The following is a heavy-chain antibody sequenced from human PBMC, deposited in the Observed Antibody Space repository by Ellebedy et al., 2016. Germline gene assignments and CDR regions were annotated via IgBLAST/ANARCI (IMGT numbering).Heavy chain of an antibody. Sequence: ASVKVSXXASGYTFTGYYMHWVRQAPGQGLEWMGWINTNSGGTSYAQKFQGRVTMTRDTSITTAYVELSSLRFDDTAVYYCARYIPAGDWFDPWGQGTLVTVSS. CDR2: INTNSGGT. V-gene: IGHV1-2*02. CDR1: GYTFTGYY. D-gene: IGHD3-10*01. CDR3: ARYIPAGDWFDP. J-gene: IGHJ5*02.